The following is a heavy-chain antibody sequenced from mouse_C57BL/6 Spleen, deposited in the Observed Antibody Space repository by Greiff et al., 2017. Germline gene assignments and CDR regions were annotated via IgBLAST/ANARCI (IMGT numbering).Heavy chain of an antibody. Sequence: QVQLQQPGAELVKPGASVKMSCKASGYTFTSYWITWVKQRPGQGLEWIGDIYPGSGSTNYNGKFKGKATLTVDTSSSTAYMQLSSLTSEDSAVYYCARGCNYVGDYRGQGASVTVSS. V-gene: IGHV1-55*01. CDR3: ARGCNYVGDY. J-gene: IGHJ4*01. CDR1: GYTFTSYW. D-gene: IGHD2-1*01. CDR2: IYPGSGST.